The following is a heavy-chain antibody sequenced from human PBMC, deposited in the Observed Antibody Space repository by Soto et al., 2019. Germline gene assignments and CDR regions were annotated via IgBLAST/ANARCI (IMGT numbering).Heavy chain of an antibody. Sequence: SETLSLTCTVSGGSISSGSSYWSWIRQHPGEGLEWIGYIYYSGSTYYNPSLKSRVTISIDTSKNHFSLRLSSVTAADTAVYYCARDLVGDNMLPVGSYYYYRMDVWGQGTTVPVYS. CDR3: ARDLVGDNMLPVGSYYYYRMDV. D-gene: IGHD2-8*01. V-gene: IGHV4-31*03. CDR1: GGSISSGSSY. J-gene: IGHJ6*02. CDR2: IYYSGST.